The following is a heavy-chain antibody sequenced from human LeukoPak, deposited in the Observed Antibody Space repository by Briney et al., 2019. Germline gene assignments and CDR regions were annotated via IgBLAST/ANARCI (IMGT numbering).Heavy chain of an antibody. CDR3: ARDDYYDSSGYSESDAFDI. D-gene: IGHD3-22*01. V-gene: IGHV4-4*07. Sequence: KASETLSLTCTVSGGSISSYYWSWIRQPAGKGLEWIGRIYTSGSTNYNPSLKSRVTMSVDTSKNQFSLKLSSVTAADTAVYYCARDDYYDSSGYSESDAFDIWGQGTMVTVS. CDR2: IYTSGST. CDR1: GGSISSYY. J-gene: IGHJ3*02.